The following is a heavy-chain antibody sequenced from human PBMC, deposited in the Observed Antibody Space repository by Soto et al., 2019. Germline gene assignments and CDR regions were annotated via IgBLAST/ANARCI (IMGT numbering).Heavy chain of an antibody. CDR3: ARDRGPSSGYYPYWFDP. D-gene: IGHD3-22*01. CDR1: GGTFSSYA. Sequence: QVQLVQSGAEVKKPGSSVKVSCKASGGTFSSYAITWVRQAPGQGLEWMGGIIPIFGTANYAQKFQARVTITADESTNTAYMELSSLRSEDTAVYYCARDRGPSSGYYPYWFDPWGQGPLVTVSS. CDR2: IIPIFGTA. J-gene: IGHJ5*02. V-gene: IGHV1-69*12.